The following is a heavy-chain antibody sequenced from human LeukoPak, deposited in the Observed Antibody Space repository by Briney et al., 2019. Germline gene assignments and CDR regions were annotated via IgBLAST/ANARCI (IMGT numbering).Heavy chain of an antibody. Sequence: GGSLRLSCVPPGCTFSSYSMNWVRQAPGRGLEWVLYISSSSSTIYYADSVKGRFTISRDNAKNSLYLQMNSLRAEDTAVYYCASGTAEDYYMDVWGKGTTVTVSS. V-gene: IGHV3-48*01. CDR3: ASGTAEDYYMDV. J-gene: IGHJ6*03. CDR1: GCTFSSYS. D-gene: IGHD6-13*01. CDR2: ISSSSSTI.